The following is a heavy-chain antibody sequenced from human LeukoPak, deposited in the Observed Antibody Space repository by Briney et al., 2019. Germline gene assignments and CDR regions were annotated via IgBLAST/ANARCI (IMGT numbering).Heavy chain of an antibody. V-gene: IGHV3-33*01. CDR2: IWYDGSNT. CDR1: GFTFHNYG. D-gene: IGHD2-15*01. CDR3: ARDQQRFCSRGTCYLGFEY. J-gene: IGHJ4*02. Sequence: TGGSLRLSCAASGFTFHNYGMHWVRQAPGKGLEWVALIWYDGSNTYYADSVKGRFTISRENSNNTLYLQMNRLRAEDTAVYYCARDQQRFCSRGTCYLGFEYWGQGILVTVSS.